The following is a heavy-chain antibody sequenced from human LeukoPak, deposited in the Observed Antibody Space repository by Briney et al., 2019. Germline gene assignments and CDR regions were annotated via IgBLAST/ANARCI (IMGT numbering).Heavy chain of an antibody. Sequence: GASVKVSCKASGYTFNNYGISWVRQAPGQGLEWMGWISAYNAKTNYAQNLQGRVTMTTDTSTTTAYMELRSLRSDDTAVYYCARDGRIAAELFDYWGQGTLVTVSS. CDR1: GYTFNNYG. CDR2: ISAYNAKT. D-gene: IGHD6-25*01. V-gene: IGHV1-18*01. CDR3: ARDGRIAAELFDY. J-gene: IGHJ4*02.